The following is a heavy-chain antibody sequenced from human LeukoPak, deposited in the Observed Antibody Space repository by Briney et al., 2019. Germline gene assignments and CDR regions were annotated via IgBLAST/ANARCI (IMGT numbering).Heavy chain of an antibody. J-gene: IGHJ4*02. V-gene: IGHV3-74*01. D-gene: IGHD6-6*01. Sequence: AGSLTLTCAASGFTFSSYWMHWVRQAQGQGLVWVSRIDTDGSTTTYADSVKGRFTISRDNAKNTLYLQMNSLRAEDTAVYCCARSSIAVRPGQDWGRGTLVTVSS. CDR1: GFTFSSYW. CDR3: ARSSIAVRPGQD. CDR2: IDTDGSTT.